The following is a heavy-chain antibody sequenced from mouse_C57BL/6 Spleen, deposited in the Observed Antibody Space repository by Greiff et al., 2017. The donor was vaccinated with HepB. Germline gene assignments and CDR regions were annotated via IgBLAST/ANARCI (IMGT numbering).Heavy chain of an antibody. CDR1: GYSITSGYY. CDR2: ISYDGSN. CDR3: ARERGYYDYDEEGAWFAY. J-gene: IGHJ3*01. V-gene: IGHV3-6*01. D-gene: IGHD2-4*01. Sequence: EVQLQESGPGLVKPSQSLSLTCSVTGYSITSGYYWNWIRQFPGNKLEWMGYISYDGSNNYNPSLKNRISITRDTSKNQFFLKLNSVTTEDTATYYCARERGYYDYDEEGAWFAYWGQGTLVTVSA.